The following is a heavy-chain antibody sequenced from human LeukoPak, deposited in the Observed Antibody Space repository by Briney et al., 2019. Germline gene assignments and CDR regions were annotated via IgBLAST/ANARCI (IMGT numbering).Heavy chain of an antibody. V-gene: IGHV3-21*01. J-gene: IGHJ4*02. CDR2: ISSSSSYI. CDR3: ARSSAYDSSGTTGY. D-gene: IGHD3-22*01. Sequence: PGGSLRLSCAASGFTFSRSAMTWVRQTPGKGLEWVSSISSSSSYIYYADSVKGRFTISRDNAKNSLYLQMNSLRAEDTAVYYCARSSAYDSSGTTGYWGQGTLVTVSS. CDR1: GFTFSRSA.